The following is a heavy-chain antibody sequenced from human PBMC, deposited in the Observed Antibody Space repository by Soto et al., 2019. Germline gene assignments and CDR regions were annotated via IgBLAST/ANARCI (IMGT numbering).Heavy chain of an antibody. V-gene: IGHV4-39*01. CDR3: ARRGARVSAGATNTGFDP. D-gene: IGHD6-13*01. CDR1: GGSISSGSYY. CDR2: ISYSGNT. Sequence: QLQLQESGPGLVKPSETLSLTCSVSGGSISSGSYYWGWLRQPPGKGLEWIGGISYSGNTYYSPSLRSRVTIYVDTAKNQFSLELSSVTATDTAVYYCARRGARVSAGATNTGFDPWGQGTLVSVSS. J-gene: IGHJ5*02.